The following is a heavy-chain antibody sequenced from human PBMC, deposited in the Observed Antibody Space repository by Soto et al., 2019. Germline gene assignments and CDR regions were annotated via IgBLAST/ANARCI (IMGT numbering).Heavy chain of an antibody. CDR3: ASYSSGSGGEAYYYYGMDV. Sequence: GESLKISCKGSGYSFTSYWIGWVRQMPGKGLEWMGIIYPGDSDTRYSPSFQGQVTISADKSISTAYLQWSSLKASDTAMYYCASYSSGSGGEAYYYYGMDVWGQGTTVTVSS. J-gene: IGHJ6*02. V-gene: IGHV5-51*01. D-gene: IGHD6-19*01. CDR2: IYPGDSDT. CDR1: GYSFTSYW.